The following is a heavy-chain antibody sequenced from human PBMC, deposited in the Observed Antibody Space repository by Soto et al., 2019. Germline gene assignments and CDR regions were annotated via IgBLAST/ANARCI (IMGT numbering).Heavy chain of an antibody. J-gene: IGHJ6*02. CDR2: ISGSGGST. D-gene: IGHD2-15*01. Sequence: GGSRRLSCAAAGFTFSTYAMTCVRHAPGKGLEWVSAISGSGGSTYYADSGKGRFTISRDNSKNTLYLQMNSLRAEDTAVYYCAKDRVVVYVWGQGTTVTVSS. CDR1: GFTFSTYA. CDR3: AKDRVVVYV. V-gene: IGHV3-23*01.